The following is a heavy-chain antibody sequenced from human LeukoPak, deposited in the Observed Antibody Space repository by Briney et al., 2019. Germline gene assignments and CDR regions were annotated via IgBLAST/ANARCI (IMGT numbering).Heavy chain of an antibody. Sequence: GGSLRLSCAAPGFSFSSYGFHWVRQAPGKGLEWVSAISYDGKNIHYADSVKGRFTISRDNSRNMVYLQMNSLRVEDTAVYYCAKTYSRESGYDFFFHCWGQGTRVTVSS. CDR3: AKTYSRESGYDFFFHC. V-gene: IGHV3-33*06. CDR2: ISYDGKNI. D-gene: IGHD5-12*01. J-gene: IGHJ4*02. CDR1: GFSFSSYG.